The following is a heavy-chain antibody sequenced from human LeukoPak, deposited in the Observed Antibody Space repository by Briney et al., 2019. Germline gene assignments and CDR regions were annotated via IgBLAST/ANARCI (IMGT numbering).Heavy chain of an antibody. V-gene: IGHV4-34*01. Sequence: SETLSLTCAGYGGSFSGYYWSWIRQPPGKGLEWIGEINHSGSTNYNPSLKSRVTISVDTSKNQFSLKLSSVTAADTAVYYCARDRSNIGQAFHIWGQGTMVAVSS. CDR3: ARDRSNIGQAFHI. CDR2: INHSGST. J-gene: IGHJ3*02. CDR1: GGSFSGYY. D-gene: IGHD1-26*01.